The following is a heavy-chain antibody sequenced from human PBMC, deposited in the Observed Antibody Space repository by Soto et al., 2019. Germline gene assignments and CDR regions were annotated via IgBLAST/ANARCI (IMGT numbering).Heavy chain of an antibody. J-gene: IGHJ4*02. CDR1: GYTFTSYG. CDR2: ISAYNGNT. Sequence: GASVKVSCKASGYTFTSYGIIWVRQAPGQGLEWMGWISAYNGNTNYAQKLQGRVTMTTDTSTSTAYMELRSLRSDDTAVYYCARDRVGTMVRGVTFDYWGQGTLVTVSS. CDR3: ARDRVGTMVRGVTFDY. D-gene: IGHD3-10*01. V-gene: IGHV1-18*01.